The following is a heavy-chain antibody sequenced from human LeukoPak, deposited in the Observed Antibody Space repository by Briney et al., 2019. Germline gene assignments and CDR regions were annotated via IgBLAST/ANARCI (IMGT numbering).Heavy chain of an antibody. D-gene: IGHD5-18*01. CDR3: ARGTGIQQGYFDY. CDR2: INHSGST. CDR1: GGSFSGYY. Sequence: SETLSLTCAAYGGSFSGYYWSWIRQPPGKGLEWIGEINHSGSTNYNPSLKSRVTISVDTSKNQFPLKLSSVTAADTAVYYCARGTGIQQGYFDYWGQGTLVTVSS. V-gene: IGHV4-34*01. J-gene: IGHJ4*02.